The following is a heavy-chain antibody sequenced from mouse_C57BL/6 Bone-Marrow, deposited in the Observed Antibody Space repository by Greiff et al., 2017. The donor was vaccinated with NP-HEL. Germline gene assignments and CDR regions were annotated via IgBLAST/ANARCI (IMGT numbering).Heavy chain of an antibody. J-gene: IGHJ4*01. CDR2: IYPGSGNT. D-gene: IGHD4-1*01. CDR3: ARWDPYYYAMDY. V-gene: IGHV1-76*01. Sequence: QVQLQQSGAELVRPGASVKLSCKASGYTFTDYYINWVKQRPGQGLEWIARIYPGSGNTYYNEKFKGKATLTAETSSSNAYMQLSSLTSEDSAVYFCARWDPYYYAMDYWGHGPSVTVSS. CDR1: GYTFTDYY.